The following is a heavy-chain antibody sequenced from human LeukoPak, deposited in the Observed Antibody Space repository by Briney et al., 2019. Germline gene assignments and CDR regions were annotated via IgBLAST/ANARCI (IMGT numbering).Heavy chain of an antibody. CDR3: AKDPYDYVSGEFDH. V-gene: IGHV3-30*18. D-gene: IGHD3-16*01. J-gene: IGHJ4*02. CDR1: GFTFSSYD. Sequence: GGSLRLSCAASGFTFSSYDMHWVRQAPGKGLEWAAVISYDGNDKHYADSVKGRFTISRDNSKNTLYLQMNSLRVEDTAVYYCAKDPYDYVSGEFDHWGQGTLVTVSS. CDR2: ISYDGNDK.